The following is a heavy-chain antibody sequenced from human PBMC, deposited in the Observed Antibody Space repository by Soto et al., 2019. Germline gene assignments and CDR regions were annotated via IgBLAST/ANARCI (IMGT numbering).Heavy chain of an antibody. CDR1: GGSISSSSYY. Sequence: QLQLQESGPGLVKPSETLSLTCTVSGGSISSSSYYWGWIRQPPGKGLEWIGSIYYSGSTYYNPSLKSRVTISVDTSKNQFSLKLSSVTAADTAVYYCARAVRGVIITRFDPWGQGTLVTVSS. J-gene: IGHJ5*02. V-gene: IGHV4-39*01. D-gene: IGHD3-10*01. CDR3: ARAVRGVIITRFDP. CDR2: IYYSGST.